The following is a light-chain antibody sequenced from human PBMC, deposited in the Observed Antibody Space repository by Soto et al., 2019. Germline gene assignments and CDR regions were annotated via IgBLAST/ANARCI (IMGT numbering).Light chain of an antibody. CDR3: LQHSYLGT. J-gene: IGKJ1*01. CDR2: AAS. V-gene: IGKV1-17*01. CDR1: QDISRD. Sequence: DIQMTQSPSSLTASVGDRVTITCRASQDISRDLAWFQQKPGKAPKRLIYAASSLQSGVPSRFSGTGSGTEFTLTISSLQPEDFATYYCLQHSYLGTFGQGTNVEIK.